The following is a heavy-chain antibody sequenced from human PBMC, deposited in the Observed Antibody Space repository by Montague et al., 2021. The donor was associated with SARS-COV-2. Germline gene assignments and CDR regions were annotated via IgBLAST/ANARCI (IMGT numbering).Heavy chain of an antibody. CDR2: IYYSGST. Sequence: SETLSLTCTVSGGSMRDYYWSWIRQPPGEGLEWIGYIYYSGSTDYNPSLNSRVTLSLDTSKNQFSLNLGSVTAADTAFYYCARVHYYTGYVDSWGQGTLVSVSS. CDR1: GGSMRDYY. J-gene: IGHJ4*02. D-gene: IGHD3-22*01. CDR3: ARVHYYTGYVDS. V-gene: IGHV4-59*01.